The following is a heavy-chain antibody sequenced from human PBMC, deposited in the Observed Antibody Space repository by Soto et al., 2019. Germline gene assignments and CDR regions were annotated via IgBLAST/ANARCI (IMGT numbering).Heavy chain of an antibody. CDR2: IIPIFGTT. CDR1: GGTFSRNA. CDR3: ARLADIVAKITTHYYYGVDV. V-gene: IGHV1-69*06. J-gene: IGHJ6*02. D-gene: IGHD5-12*01. Sequence: SVKVSCKASGGTFSRNAISWVRQAPGQGLEWMGGIIPIFGTTNYAQTFQGRVTITADKSTSTAYMELRSLRSEDTAVYYCARLADIVAKITTHYYYGVDVWGQGTTVTVSS.